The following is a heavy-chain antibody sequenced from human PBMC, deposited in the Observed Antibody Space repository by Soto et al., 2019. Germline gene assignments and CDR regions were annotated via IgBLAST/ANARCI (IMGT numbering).Heavy chain of an antibody. CDR3: ARGGQTSGCYRPFDF. J-gene: IGHJ4*02. D-gene: IGHD6-25*01. Sequence: QVQLVQSGAEVKKPGSSVSVSCKSSRGTFTTDAISWVRQAPGQGLEWMGVIIPVFGPPTYAQKFQGRLTITAAEPPTTAHLELRNRRSEETAIYSCARGGQTSGCYRPFDFWGQGTLVTVP. CDR1: RGTFTTDA. CDR2: IIPVFGPP. V-gene: IGHV1-69*01.